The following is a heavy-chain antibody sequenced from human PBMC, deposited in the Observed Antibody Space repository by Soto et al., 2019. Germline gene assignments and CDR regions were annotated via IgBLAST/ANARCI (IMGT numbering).Heavy chain of an antibody. V-gene: IGHV3-23*01. CDR1: GFTFSSYA. D-gene: IGHD6-6*01. CDR3: AKVMRLGYSSSSSGY. Sequence: GGSLRLSCAASGFTFSSYAMSWVRQAPGKGLEWVSAISGSGGSTYYADSVKGRFTISRDNSKNTLYLQMNSLRAEDTAVYYCAKVMRLGYSSSSSGYWGQGTLVTVSS. J-gene: IGHJ4*02. CDR2: ISGSGGST.